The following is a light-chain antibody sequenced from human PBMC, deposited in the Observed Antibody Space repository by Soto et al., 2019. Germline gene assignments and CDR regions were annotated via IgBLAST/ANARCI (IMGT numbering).Light chain of an antibody. CDR1: QSVSSSY. J-gene: IGKJ2*01. V-gene: IGKV3-20*01. Sequence: EIVLTQSPGTLSLSPGERATLSCRASQSVSSSYLAWYQQKPGQAPRLLIYGASRRATGIPDRFSGSGSGTDFTLTVSRLEPEDFAVYYCHQYGSSPVYTFGQGTKLEIK. CDR3: HQYGSSPVYT. CDR2: GAS.